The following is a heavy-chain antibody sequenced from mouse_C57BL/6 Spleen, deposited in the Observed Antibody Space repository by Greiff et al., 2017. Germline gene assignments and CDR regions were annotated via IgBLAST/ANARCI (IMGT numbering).Heavy chain of an antibody. CDR3: ARSGYYSWFAY. D-gene: IGHD2-3*01. Sequence: QVQLQQPGTELVKPGASVKLSCKASGYNFTSYWMHWVKQRPGQGLEWIGNINPSNGGTYYNEKFKSKATLTVDKSSSTAYMQRSSLASEDSAVYYCARSGYYSWFAYWGQGTLVTVSA. CDR1: GYNFTSYW. J-gene: IGHJ3*01. CDR2: INPSNGGT. V-gene: IGHV1-53*01.